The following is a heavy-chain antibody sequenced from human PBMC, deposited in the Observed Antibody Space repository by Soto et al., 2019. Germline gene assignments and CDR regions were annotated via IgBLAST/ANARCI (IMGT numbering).Heavy chain of an antibody. J-gene: IGHJ3*02. V-gene: IGHV4-61*01. CDR3: ARLGYYYDSSGYYYDAFDI. D-gene: IGHD3-22*01. Sequence: SETLSLTCTVSCGSVSRGSYYCSWIRQPPGKGLEWIGYIYYSGSTNYNPSLKSRVTISVDTSKNQFSLKLSSVTAADTAVYYCARLGYYYDSSGYYYDAFDIWGQGTMVTVSS. CDR1: CGSVSRGSYY. CDR2: IYYSGST.